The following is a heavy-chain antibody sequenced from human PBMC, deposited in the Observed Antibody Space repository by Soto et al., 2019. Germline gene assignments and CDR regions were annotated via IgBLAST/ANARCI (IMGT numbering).Heavy chain of an antibody. CDR3: ARDGVLRYFEP. D-gene: IGHD3-9*01. CDR2: IYYSGST. CDR1: GGSISSYY. J-gene: IGHJ5*02. Sequence: SETLSLTCTVSGGSISSYYWSWIRQPPGKGLEWIGYIYYSGSTNYNPSLKSRVTISVDTSKNQFSLKLSSVTAADTAVYYCARDGVLRYFEPWGQGTLVTVSS. V-gene: IGHV4-59*01.